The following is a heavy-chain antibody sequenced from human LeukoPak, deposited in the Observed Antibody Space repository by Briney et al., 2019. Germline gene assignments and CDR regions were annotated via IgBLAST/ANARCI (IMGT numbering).Heavy chain of an antibody. Sequence: GGSLRLSCAASEFTFTSYELNWVRQAPGKGLEWVSYISSSGNTISYADSVKGRFTISRDNSKNTLYLQMNSLRAEDTAVYSCAKDTGQWPVRTFDSWGQGTLVTVSS. CDR3: AKDTGQWPVRTFDS. J-gene: IGHJ4*02. CDR1: EFTFTSYE. CDR2: ISSSGNTI. D-gene: IGHD6-19*01. V-gene: IGHV3-48*03.